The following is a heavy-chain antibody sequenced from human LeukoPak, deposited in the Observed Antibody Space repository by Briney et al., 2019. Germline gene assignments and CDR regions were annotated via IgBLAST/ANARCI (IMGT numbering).Heavy chain of an antibody. Sequence: SETLSLTCTVSGYSISSGYYWAWIRQTPGKELEWIGSIYHTSSTYRNPSLRSRVTISVDTSKNQFSLNLTSLTAADTAVYYCARGGARYQLLNWFDPWGQGTLVTVSS. CDR1: GYSISSGYY. CDR3: ARGGARYQLLNWFDP. D-gene: IGHD2-2*01. J-gene: IGHJ5*02. V-gene: IGHV4-38-2*02. CDR2: IYHTSST.